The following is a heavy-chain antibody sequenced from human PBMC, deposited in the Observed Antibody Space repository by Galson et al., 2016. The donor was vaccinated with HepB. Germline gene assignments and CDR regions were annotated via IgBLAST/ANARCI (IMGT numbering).Heavy chain of an antibody. D-gene: IGHD1-7*01. CDR3: AKAPNPGTTLYPLDY. J-gene: IGHJ4*02. CDR1: GFTFNSYG. CDR2: IWYDRNNK. V-gene: IGHV3-30*02. Sequence: SLRLSCAASGFTFNSYGVHWVRQAPGKGLEWVAIIWYDRNNKYYADSVKGRFTISRDISKNTLFLQMNSLRVEDTGVYYCAKAPNPGTTLYPLDYWGQGSLVTVSS.